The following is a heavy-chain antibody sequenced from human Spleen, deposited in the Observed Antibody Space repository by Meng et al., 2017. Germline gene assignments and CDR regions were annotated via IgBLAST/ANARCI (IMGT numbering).Heavy chain of an antibody. CDR3: VKHSSDWSLDS. CDR2: IHPSGHP. V-gene: IGHV1-18*01. CDR1: DYTFIGYG. D-gene: IGHD6-19*01. Sequence: QLPQSGPEVKQPGASLKVSCKASDYTFIGYGVCWVRQAPGQGLEWMGWIHPSGHPTYAQKFQGRVTMTIDTSTTTASMELRSLRSDDSALYYCVKHSSDWSLDSWGQGTLVTVSS. J-gene: IGHJ4*02.